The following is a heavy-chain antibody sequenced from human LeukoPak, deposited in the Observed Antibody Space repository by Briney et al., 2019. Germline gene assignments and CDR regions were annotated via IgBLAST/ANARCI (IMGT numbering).Heavy chain of an antibody. CDR2: ISYDGSNK. Sequence: GGSLRLSCAASGFTFSSYAMHWVRQAPGKGLEWVAVISYDGSNKYYADSVQGRFTISRDNSRNTLYLQMNSLRPEDTAVYDCARDPGIGTTGAGEPFDVWGQGTMVTVSS. J-gene: IGHJ3*01. D-gene: IGHD1-1*01. CDR3: ARDPGIGTTGAGEPFDV. V-gene: IGHV3-30-3*01. CDR1: GFTFSSYA.